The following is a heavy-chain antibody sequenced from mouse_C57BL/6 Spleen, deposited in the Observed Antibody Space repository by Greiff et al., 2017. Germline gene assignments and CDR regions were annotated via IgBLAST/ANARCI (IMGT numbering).Heavy chain of an antibody. CDR2: INPNYGTT. D-gene: IGHD1-1*01. J-gene: IGHJ2*01. V-gene: IGHV1-39*01. CDR1: GYSFTDYN. CDR3: ARADYYYGSSYFDY. Sequence: EVQLVESGPELVKPGASVKISCKASGYSFTDYNMNWVKQSNGKSLEWIGVINPNYGTTSYNQKFKGKATLTVDQSSSTSYMQLNSLTSEDSAVYYCARADYYYGSSYFDYWGQGTTLTVSS.